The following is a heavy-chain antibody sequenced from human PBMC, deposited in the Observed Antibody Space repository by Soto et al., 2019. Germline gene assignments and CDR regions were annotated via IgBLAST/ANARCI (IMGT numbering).Heavy chain of an antibody. CDR1: GYTFTSYD. CDR2: MNPNSGNT. J-gene: IGHJ3*02. CDR3: ARGRGPIGGVIVIFIDAFDI. Sequence: ASVKVSCKASGYTFTSYDINWVRQATGQGLEWMGWMNPNSGNTGYAQKFQGRVTMTRNTSISTAYMELSSLRSEDTAVYYCARGRGPIGGVIVIFIDAFDIWGQGTMVTVSS. D-gene: IGHD3-16*02. V-gene: IGHV1-8*01.